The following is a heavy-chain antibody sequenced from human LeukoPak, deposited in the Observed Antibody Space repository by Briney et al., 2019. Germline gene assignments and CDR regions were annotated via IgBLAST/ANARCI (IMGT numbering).Heavy chain of an antibody. V-gene: IGHV1-8*01. CDR2: MNPNSGNT. Sequence: ASVKVSCKASGYTFTSYDINWVRQATGQGFEWMGWMNPNSGNTGYAQKFQGRVTMTRNTSISTAYMELSSLRSEDTAVYYCARGSGYDYYFDYWGQGTLVTVSS. D-gene: IGHD5-12*01. CDR1: GYTFTSYD. J-gene: IGHJ4*02. CDR3: ARGSGYDYYFDY.